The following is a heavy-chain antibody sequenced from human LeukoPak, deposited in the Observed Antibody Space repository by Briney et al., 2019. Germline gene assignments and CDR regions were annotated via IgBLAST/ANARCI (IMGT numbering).Heavy chain of an antibody. CDR3: ARDYPTTD. CDR2: IDPNSGGT. J-gene: IGHJ4*02. Sequence: ASVKVSCKASGYTFTVYYMHWVRRAPGQGLEWMGWIDPNSGGTNYAQKFQGRVTMTRDTSISTAYMELSRLTSDDTAVYYCARDYPTTDWGQGTLVTVSS. CDR1: GYTFTVYY. D-gene: IGHD5-12*01. V-gene: IGHV1-2*02.